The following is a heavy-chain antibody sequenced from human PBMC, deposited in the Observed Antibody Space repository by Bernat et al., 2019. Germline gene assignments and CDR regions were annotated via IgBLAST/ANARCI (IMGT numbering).Heavy chain of an antibody. D-gene: IGHD3-3*01. CDR3: TTYYYDFWSGYSHDAFDI. Sequence: EVQLVESGGGLVKPGGSLRLSCAASGFTFSSAWMSWVRQAPGKGLEWVGRIKSKTDGGTTDYAAPVKGRFTISRDDSKNTLYLQMNSLKTEDTAVYYCTTYYYDFWSGYSHDAFDIWGQGTMVTVSS. J-gene: IGHJ3*02. CDR1: GFTFSSAW. CDR2: IKSKTDGGTT. V-gene: IGHV3-15*01.